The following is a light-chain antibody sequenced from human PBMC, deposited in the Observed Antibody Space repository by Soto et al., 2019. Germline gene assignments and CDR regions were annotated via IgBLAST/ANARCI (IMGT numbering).Light chain of an antibody. Sequence: QPVLTQSSSASASLGSSVKLTCTLSSGHSSYIIAWHQQQPGKAPRYLMKLEGSGSYNKGSGVPDRFSGSSSGADRYLTISNPQFEDEAGYYCETWDSNTHVFGGGTKVTVL. CDR3: ETWDSNTHV. CDR2: LEGSGSY. J-gene: IGLJ3*02. CDR1: SGHSSYI. V-gene: IGLV4-60*02.